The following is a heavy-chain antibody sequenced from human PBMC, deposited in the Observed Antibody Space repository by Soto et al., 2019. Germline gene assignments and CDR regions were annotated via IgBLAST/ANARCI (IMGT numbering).Heavy chain of an antibody. J-gene: IGHJ4*02. D-gene: IGHD2-21*02. CDR1: GYTFTNYA. CDR2: INAGNGNT. Sequence: QVQLVQSGAEVKKPGASVKVSCRASGYTFTNYAVHWVRQAPGQRLEWMGWINAGNGNTEYSQKFQGRVTITRDSSASTVYMEVSSLRSDDTAVYFCARGVCSVCYNSDYLGQGTLVTVSS. V-gene: IGHV1-3*01. CDR3: ARGVCSVCYNSDY.